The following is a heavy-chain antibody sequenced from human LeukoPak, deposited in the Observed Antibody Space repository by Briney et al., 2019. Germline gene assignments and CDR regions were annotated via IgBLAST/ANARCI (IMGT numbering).Heavy chain of an antibody. D-gene: IGHD3-3*01. CDR3: ARRSSYSYFQH. Sequence: PSETLSLTCAVYGGSFSGYYWSWIRQPPGKGLEWNGEINHSGSTNYNPSLKSRVTISVDTSKNQFSLKLSSVTAADTAVYYCARRSSYSYFQHWGQGTLVTVSS. CDR1: GGSFSGYY. V-gene: IGHV4-34*01. J-gene: IGHJ1*01. CDR2: INHSGST.